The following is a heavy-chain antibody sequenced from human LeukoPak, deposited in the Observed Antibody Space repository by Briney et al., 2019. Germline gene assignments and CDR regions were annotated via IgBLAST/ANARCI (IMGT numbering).Heavy chain of an antibody. V-gene: IGHV3-30*02. Sequence: GGSLRLSCAASGFTFGHFGMHWVRQAPGKGLEWVAFIRYDGSYQYYADSVKGRFTISRDSSKSTLYLQMNSLRDEDTAMYYCARDLAHDYYDSSYAAFDMWGQGTMVTVSS. CDR1: GFTFGHFG. D-gene: IGHD3-22*01. CDR3: ARDLAHDYYDSSYAAFDM. J-gene: IGHJ3*02. CDR2: IRYDGSYQ.